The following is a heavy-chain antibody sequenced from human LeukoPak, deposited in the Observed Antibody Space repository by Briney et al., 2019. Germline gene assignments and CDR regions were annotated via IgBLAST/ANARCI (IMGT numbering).Heavy chain of an antibody. Sequence: SETLSLIRSVSDGSINSYYWNWIRRPPGKGLEWIGYIYYNGNTNYSPSLKSQVTMSVDTSKNLFSLKVSSVTAADTAVYYCARGRSNYYGMDVWGQGTTVTVSS. CDR2: IYYNGNT. D-gene: IGHD1-26*01. V-gene: IGHV4-59*01. J-gene: IGHJ6*02. CDR1: DGSINSYY. CDR3: ARGRSNYYGMDV.